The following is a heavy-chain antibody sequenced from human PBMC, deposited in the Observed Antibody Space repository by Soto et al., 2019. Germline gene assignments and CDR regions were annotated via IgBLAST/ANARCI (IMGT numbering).Heavy chain of an antibody. CDR3: VRPPRGVYWYFDL. Sequence: QVQLVESGGGLVKPGGSLRLSCAASGFTFSDYYMIWIRQAPGKGLEWVSYISGSGTPIYYADSVKGRFTISRDNXKNSLYLQMNSLRAADTAVYYCVRPPRGVYWYFDLWGRGTLVTVSS. J-gene: IGHJ2*01. CDR1: GFTFSDYY. CDR2: ISGSGTPI. V-gene: IGHV3-11*01.